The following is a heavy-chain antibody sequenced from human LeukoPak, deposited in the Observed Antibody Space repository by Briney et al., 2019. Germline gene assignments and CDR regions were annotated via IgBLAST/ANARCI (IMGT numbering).Heavy chain of an antibody. CDR1: GGTFSSYA. J-gene: IGHJ4*02. Sequence: ASVKVSCKASGGTFSSYAISWVRQAPGQGLEWMGGIIPIFGTANYAQKFQGRDTITADESTSTAYMELSSLRSEDTAVYYCASNMYYDFWSGYSDYWGQGTLVTVSS. CDR2: IIPIFGTA. CDR3: ASNMYYDFWSGYSDY. D-gene: IGHD3-3*01. V-gene: IGHV1-69*13.